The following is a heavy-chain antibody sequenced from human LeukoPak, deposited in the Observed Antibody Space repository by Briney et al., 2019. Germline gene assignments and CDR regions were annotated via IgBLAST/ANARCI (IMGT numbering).Heavy chain of an antibody. CDR2: ISWDGGST. Sequence: GGSLRLSCAASGFTFDDYAMHWVRQAPGKGLEWVSLISWDGGSTYYADSVEGRFTISRDNSKNSLYLQMNSLRAEDTALYSCAKVRSYDNNGYYDYWGQGTLVTVSS. CDR3: AKVRSYDNNGYYDY. D-gene: IGHD3-22*01. V-gene: IGHV3-43D*04. J-gene: IGHJ4*02. CDR1: GFTFDDYA.